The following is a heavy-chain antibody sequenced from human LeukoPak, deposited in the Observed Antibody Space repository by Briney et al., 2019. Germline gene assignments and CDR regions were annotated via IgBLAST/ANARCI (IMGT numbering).Heavy chain of an antibody. V-gene: IGHV1-69*13. CDR2: IIPIFGTA. CDR3: ARGRGDSENWFDP. J-gene: IGHJ5*02. Sequence: GASVKVSCKASGYTFSTYGISWVRQAPGQGLEWMGGIIPIFGTANYAQKFQGRVTITADESTSTAYMELSSLRSEDTAVYYCARGRGDSENWFDPWGQGTLVTVSS. D-gene: IGHD2-21*02. CDR1: GYTFSTYG.